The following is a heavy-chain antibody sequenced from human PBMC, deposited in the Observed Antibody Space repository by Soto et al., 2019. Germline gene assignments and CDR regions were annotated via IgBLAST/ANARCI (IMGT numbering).Heavy chain of an antibody. D-gene: IGHD6-19*01. V-gene: IGHV3-23*01. CDR2: ISGSGGST. CDR1: GFTFSSYA. J-gene: IGHJ4*02. CDR3: AKARGIAVAGTVGFDY. Sequence: PGGSLRLSCAASGFTFSSYAMSWVRQAPGKGLEWVSAISGSGGSTYYADSVKGRFTISRDNSKNTLYLQMNSLRAEDTAVYYCAKARGIAVAGTVGFDYWGQGTLVTVSS.